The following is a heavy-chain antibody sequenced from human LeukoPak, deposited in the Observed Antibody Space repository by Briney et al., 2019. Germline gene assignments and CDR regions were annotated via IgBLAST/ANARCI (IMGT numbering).Heavy chain of an antibody. V-gene: IGHV4-61*02. J-gene: IGHJ4*02. Sequence: PSETLSLTCTVSGGSFNSGSFYWTWIRQPAGKGLEWIGRLYNSGSTNYNPSLKSRLSISVETSKNQFSLKLTSVTAADTAMYYCSRMYCTSTNCYEYWGQGTLVSVSS. CDR3: SRMYCTSTNCYEY. D-gene: IGHD2-2*01. CDR2: LYNSGST. CDR1: GGSFNSGSFY.